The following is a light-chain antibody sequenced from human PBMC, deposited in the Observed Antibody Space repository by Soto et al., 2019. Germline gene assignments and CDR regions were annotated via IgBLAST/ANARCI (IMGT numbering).Light chain of an antibody. Sequence: QSVLTQPASVSGSPGQSITISCTGTSSDVGSYDLVSWYQQHPGNAPKLMIYEVSKRPSGVSDRFSGSKSGNTASLTISGLQAADEDDYYCCSYATTTLFGGGTKLTVL. CDR1: SSDVGSYDL. CDR2: EVS. V-gene: IGLV2-23*02. J-gene: IGLJ2*01. CDR3: CSYATTTL.